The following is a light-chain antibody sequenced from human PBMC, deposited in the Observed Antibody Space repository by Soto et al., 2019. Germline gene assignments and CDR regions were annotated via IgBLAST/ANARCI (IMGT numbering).Light chain of an antibody. CDR3: QQYYSRPLT. V-gene: IGKV4-1*01. J-gene: IGKJ4*01. CDR2: WAS. CDR1: QSILYSANNKNY. Sequence: DIVMTQSPDSLAVSLGERATINCKPSQSILYSANNKNYLAWYQQKPGQPLKLLIYWASIRGSGVPDRFSGSGSGTDFTLTINSLQAEDVAVYYCQQYYSRPLTFGGGTKVDIK.